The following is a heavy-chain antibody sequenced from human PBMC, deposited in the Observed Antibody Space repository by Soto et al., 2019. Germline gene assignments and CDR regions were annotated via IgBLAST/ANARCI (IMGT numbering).Heavy chain of an antibody. D-gene: IGHD1-26*01. CDR1: GYTFTGYY. Sequence: QVQLVQSGAEVKKPGASVKVSCKASGYTFTGYYMHWVRQAPGQGLEWMGWINPNSCGTNYAQKFQGRVTMTRDTSISTAYMELSRLRSDDTAVYYCARDSGSYHWGVDYWGQGTLVTVSS. CDR2: INPNSCGT. CDR3: ARDSGSYHWGVDY. J-gene: IGHJ4*02. V-gene: IGHV1-2*02.